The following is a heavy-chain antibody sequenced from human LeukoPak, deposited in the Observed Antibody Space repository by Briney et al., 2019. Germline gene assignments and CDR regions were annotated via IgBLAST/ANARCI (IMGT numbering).Heavy chain of an antibody. CDR2: IDYSGST. V-gene: IGHV4-59*01. D-gene: IGHD3-22*01. CDR1: GGSFSGYY. Sequence: SETLSLTCAVYGGSFSGYYWSWIRQSPEKGLEWIGHIDYSGSTNSNPSLKSRVTMSVDTSKNQFSLRLSSVTAADTAVYFCARADRSDYYSAPNAFDIWGQGTMVAVSS. CDR3: ARADRSDYYSAPNAFDI. J-gene: IGHJ3*02.